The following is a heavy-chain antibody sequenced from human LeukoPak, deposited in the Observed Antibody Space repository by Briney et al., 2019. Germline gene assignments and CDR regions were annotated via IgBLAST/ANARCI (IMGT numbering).Heavy chain of an antibody. CDR1: GFTFSNAW. CDR3: TTAHQGLFLEWFDGGHDAFDI. CDR2: IKSKTDGGTT. J-gene: IGHJ3*02. Sequence: KAGGSLRLSCAASGFTFSNAWMSWVRQAPGKGLEWVGRIKSKTDGGTTDYAAPVKGRFTISRDDSKNTLYLQMNSLKTEDTAVYYCTTAHQGLFLEWFDGGHDAFDIWGQGTMVTVSS. D-gene: IGHD3-3*01. V-gene: IGHV3-15*01.